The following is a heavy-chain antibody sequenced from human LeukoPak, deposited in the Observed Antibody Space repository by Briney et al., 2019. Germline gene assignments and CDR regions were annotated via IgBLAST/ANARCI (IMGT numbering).Heavy chain of an antibody. CDR2: IIPILGIA. Sequence: ASVKVSCKASGGTFSSYAISWVRPAPGQGLEWMGRIIPILGIANYAQKFQGRVTITADKSTSTAYMELSSLRSEDTAVYYCSRDLGGSYSQTDAFDIWGQGTMVTVSS. CDR1: GGTFSSYA. CDR3: SRDLGGSYSQTDAFDI. D-gene: IGHD1-26*01. J-gene: IGHJ3*02. V-gene: IGHV1-69*04.